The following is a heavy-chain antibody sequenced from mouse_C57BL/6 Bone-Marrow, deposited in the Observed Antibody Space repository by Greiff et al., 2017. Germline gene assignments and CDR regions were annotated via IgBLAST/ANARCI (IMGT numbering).Heavy chain of an antibody. Sequence: EVQLQESGPELVKPGASVQISCKASGYSFTDYNMNWVKQSNGKSLEWIGVIKPNYGTTSSNQKFKGKATLTVDQSSSTAYMQLNSLTSEDSAVYYCASHYDYDGVAYWGQGTLVTVSA. CDR3: ASHYDYDGVAY. V-gene: IGHV1-39*01. J-gene: IGHJ3*01. D-gene: IGHD2-4*01. CDR1: GYSFTDYN. CDR2: IKPNYGTT.